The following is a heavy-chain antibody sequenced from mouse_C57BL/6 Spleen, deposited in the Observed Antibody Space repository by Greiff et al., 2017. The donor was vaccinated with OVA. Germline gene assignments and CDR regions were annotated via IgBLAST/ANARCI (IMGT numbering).Heavy chain of an antibody. CDR3: ARGGYDDGYYVDY. V-gene: IGHV5-17*01. D-gene: IGHD2-3*01. Sequence: EVQGVESGGGLVKPGGSLKLSCAASGFTFSDYGMHWVRQAPEKGLEWVAYISSGSSTIYYADTVKGRFTISRDNAKNTLFPQMTSLRSEDTAMYYCARGGYDDGYYVDYWGQGTLVTVSA. CDR1: GFTFSDYG. J-gene: IGHJ3*01. CDR2: ISSGSSTI.